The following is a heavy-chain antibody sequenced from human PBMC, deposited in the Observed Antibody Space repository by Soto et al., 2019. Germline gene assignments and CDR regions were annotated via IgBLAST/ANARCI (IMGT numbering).Heavy chain of an antibody. CDR2: MSYDGSNK. CDR1: GFTFSTYT. J-gene: IGHJ6*02. CDR3: AKDRLLGYCSGGSCRRYGMDV. Sequence: PGGSLRLSCAASGFTFSTYTMHWVRQAPGKGLEWVAVMSYDGSNKYYADSVKGRFTISRDNSKNTLYLQMNSLRAEDTAVYYCAKDRLLGYCSGGSCRRYGMDVWGQGTTVTVSS. V-gene: IGHV3-30-3*01. D-gene: IGHD2-15*01.